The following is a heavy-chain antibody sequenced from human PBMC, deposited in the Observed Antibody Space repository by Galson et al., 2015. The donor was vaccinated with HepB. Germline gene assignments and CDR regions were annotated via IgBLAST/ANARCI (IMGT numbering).Heavy chain of an antibody. J-gene: IGHJ4*02. V-gene: IGHV4-34*01. D-gene: IGHD2-8*01. Sequence: LSLTCAVYGGSFSGYYWSWIRQPPGKGLEWIGEINHSGSTNYNPSLKSRVTISVDTSKNQFSLKLSSVTAADTAVYYCARGNCTNGVCYVDYWGQGTLVTVSS. CDR1: GGSFSGYY. CDR2: INHSGST. CDR3: ARGNCTNGVCYVDY.